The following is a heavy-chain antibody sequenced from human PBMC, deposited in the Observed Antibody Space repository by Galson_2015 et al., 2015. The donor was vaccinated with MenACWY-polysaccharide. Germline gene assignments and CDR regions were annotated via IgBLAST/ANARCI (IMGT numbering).Heavy chain of an antibody. J-gene: IGHJ6*02. Sequence: SLRLSCAASGFTFNTYAMHWVRQAPGKGLEWVAVISSDGRNRYYADSVKGRFTVSRDNSKNTLYLQLNSLGAEDTAVYYCARGWSVSSSAWKNYYYGMDDWGQGTTVTVSS. CDR3: ARGWSVSSSAWKNYYYGMDD. D-gene: IGHD6-19*01. CDR1: GFTFNTYA. CDR2: ISSDGRNR. V-gene: IGHV3-30*04.